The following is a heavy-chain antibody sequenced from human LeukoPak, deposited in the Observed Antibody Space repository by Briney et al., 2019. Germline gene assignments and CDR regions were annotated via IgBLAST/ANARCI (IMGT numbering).Heavy chain of an antibody. D-gene: IGHD3-22*01. J-gene: IGHJ6*02. CDR3: ARAGYYYDSSCFPHRGMDV. V-gene: IGHV1-2*04. Sequence: ASVKVSCKASGYTFTGYYMHWVRQAPGQGLEWMGWINPNSGGTNYAQKFQGWVTMTRDTSISTAYMELSRLGSGDTAVYYCARAGYYYDSSCFPHRGMDVWGQGTTVTVSS. CDR1: GYTFTGYY. CDR2: INPNSGGT.